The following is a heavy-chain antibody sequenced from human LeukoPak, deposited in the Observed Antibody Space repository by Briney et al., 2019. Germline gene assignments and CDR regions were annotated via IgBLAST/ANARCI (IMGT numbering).Heavy chain of an antibody. CDR1: GFTFSSYW. CDR3: AREGYSSSWYSGAFDI. Sequence: GSLSLSCVASGFTFSSYWMGWVRQAPGKGLEWVANIQQDGSEIFYVDSVRGRFTISRDNAKNSLYLQMNSLRAEDTAVYYCAREGYSSSWYSGAFDIWGQGTMVTVSS. V-gene: IGHV3-7*01. CDR2: IQQDGSEI. J-gene: IGHJ3*02. D-gene: IGHD6-13*01.